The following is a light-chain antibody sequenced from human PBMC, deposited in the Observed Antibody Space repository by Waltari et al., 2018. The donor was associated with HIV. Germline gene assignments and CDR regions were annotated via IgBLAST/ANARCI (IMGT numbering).Light chain of an antibody. CDR2: SDI. V-gene: IGLV1-40*01. J-gene: IGLJ2*01. Sequence: QSALTQPPSVSGAPGQRVTISCPGNRSNIGAGLFVDWYQHLPGPAPKLLVFSDITRPSGVPDRFSGSKSGTSASLVITGLQAEDEADYYCQSYDSSLRASVFGGGTKLTVL. CDR1: RSNIGAGLF. CDR3: QSYDSSLRASV.